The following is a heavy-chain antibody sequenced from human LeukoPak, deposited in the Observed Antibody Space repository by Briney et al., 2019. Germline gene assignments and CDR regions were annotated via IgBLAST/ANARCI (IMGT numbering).Heavy chain of an antibody. J-gene: IGHJ2*01. Sequence: ASVKVSCKGSGYSFTGYYMHCVRQAPGQGLEWMGWIYPKSGATNYAQKFRGRVTMSRDTSINTVYMEVTRLRSDDTAMYYCARRGIPVAGTAYFDLWGRGTLVTVSS. CDR1: GYSFTGYY. D-gene: IGHD6-19*01. CDR3: ARRGIPVAGTAYFDL. CDR2: IYPKSGAT. V-gene: IGHV1-2*02.